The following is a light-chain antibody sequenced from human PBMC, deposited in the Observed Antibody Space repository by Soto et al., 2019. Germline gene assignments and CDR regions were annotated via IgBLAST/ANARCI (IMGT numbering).Light chain of an antibody. V-gene: IGLV2-8*01. J-gene: IGLJ2*01. CDR1: SSDVGGYNY. CDR3: SSYAGSNNFKV. Sequence: QSALTQPPSASGSPGQSVTISCTGTSSDVGGYNYVSWYQQHPGKAPKLMIYEVSKRPSGVPDRFSGSKSGNTASLTVSGLQAEDAADYYCSSYAGSNNFKVFGGGTKMTVL. CDR2: EVS.